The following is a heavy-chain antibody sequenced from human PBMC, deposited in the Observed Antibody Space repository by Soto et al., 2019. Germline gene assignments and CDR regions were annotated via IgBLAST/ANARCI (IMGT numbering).Heavy chain of an antibody. CDR1: GFAVSSKY. CDR2: IYGGGTT. CDR3: VQTTGWPGFDF. J-gene: IGHJ4*02. D-gene: IGHD6-19*01. Sequence: EVQLVESGGGLIQSGGSLRLSCAASGFAVSSKYMTWVRQAPGKGLEWVSVIYGGGTTYYADSVKGRFTISRDTSKNTFYLQMNSLRAEDTAVYYCVQTTGWPGFDFWGQGTLVTVSS. V-gene: IGHV3-53*01.